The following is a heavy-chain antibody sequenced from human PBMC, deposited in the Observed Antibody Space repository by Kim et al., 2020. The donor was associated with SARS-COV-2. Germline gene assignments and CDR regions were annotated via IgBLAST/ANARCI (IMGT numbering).Heavy chain of an antibody. V-gene: IGHV4-59*13. J-gene: IGHJ4*02. CDR2: IYYSGST. CDR3: ARVSAIRSSSGKRVYYFDY. Sequence: SETLSLTCTVSGGSISSYYWSWIRQPPGKGLEWIGYIYYSGSTNYNPSLKSRVTISVDTSKNQFSLKLSSVTAADTAGYYCARVSAIRSSSGKRVYYFDYWGQGTLVTVSS. D-gene: IGHD6-13*01. CDR1: GGSISSYY.